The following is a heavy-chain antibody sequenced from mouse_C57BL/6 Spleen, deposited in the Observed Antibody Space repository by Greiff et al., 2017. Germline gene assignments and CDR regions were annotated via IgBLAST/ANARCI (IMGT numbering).Heavy chain of an antibody. Sequence: VQLKQPGAELVRPGSSVKLSCKASGYTFTSYWMHWVKQRPIQGLEWIGNIDPSDSETHYNQKFKDKATLTVDKSSSTAYMQLSSLTSEDSAVYYCARVLGDAMDYWGQGTSVTVSS. CDR2: IDPSDSET. CDR3: ARVLGDAMDY. J-gene: IGHJ4*01. D-gene: IGHD3-3*01. V-gene: IGHV1-52*01. CDR1: GYTFTSYW.